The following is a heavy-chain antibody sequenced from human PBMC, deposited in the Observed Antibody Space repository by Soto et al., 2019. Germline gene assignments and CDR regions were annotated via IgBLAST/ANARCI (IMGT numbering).Heavy chain of an antibody. CDR2: INPNTGGT. J-gene: IGHJ4*02. CDR3: ARGSGVVLRFVQWLLSFDY. D-gene: IGHD3-3*01. V-gene: IGHV1-2*04. CDR1: GYTFTGYY. Sequence: ASVKVSCRASGYTFTGYYMHWVRQAPGQGLEWMGWINPNTGGTNYAQKFQGWVTMTRDTSISTAYMELSRLRSDDTAVYYCARGSGVVLRFVQWLLSFDYWGQGTLVTVSS.